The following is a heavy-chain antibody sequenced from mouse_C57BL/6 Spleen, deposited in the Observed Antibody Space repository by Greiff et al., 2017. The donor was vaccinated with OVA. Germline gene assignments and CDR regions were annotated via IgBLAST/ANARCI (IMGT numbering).Heavy chain of an antibody. CDR1: GYSFTSYY. D-gene: IGHD4-1*01. CDR2: IYPGSGNT. J-gene: IGHJ2*01. CDR3: ARSGLANGGYFDY. Sequence: VQLQQSGPELVKPGASVKISCKASGYSFTSYYIHWVKQRPGQGLEWIGWIYPGSGNTKYNEKFKGKATLTADTSSSTAYMQLSSLTSEDSAVYYCARSGLANGGYFDYWGQGTTLTVSS. V-gene: IGHV1-66*01.